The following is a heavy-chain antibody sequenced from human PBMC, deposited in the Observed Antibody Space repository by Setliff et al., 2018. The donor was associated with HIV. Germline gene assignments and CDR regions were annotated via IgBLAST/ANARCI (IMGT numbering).Heavy chain of an antibody. Sequence: SSETLSLTCTVSGGSISSGGYYWSWIRQHPGKGLEWIGYIYYSGSTYYNPSLKSRVTISVDTSKNQFSLKLSSVTAADTAVYYCARDCLLGIDYWGQGTLVTVSS. CDR1: GGSISSGGYY. CDR2: IYYSGST. V-gene: IGHV4-31*03. CDR3: ARDCLLGIDY. J-gene: IGHJ4*02.